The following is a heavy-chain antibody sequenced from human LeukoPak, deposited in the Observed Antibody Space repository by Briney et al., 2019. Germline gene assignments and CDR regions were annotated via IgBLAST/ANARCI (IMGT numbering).Heavy chain of an antibody. V-gene: IGHV4-39*07. Sequence: SETLSLTCTVSGGSISSSSFYWGWIRQPPGKGLEWIGSIFSGGSTYYNPSLKSRVTISVDTSKNQFSLKLSSVTAADTAMYYCARGSAITMIRSHMDVWGKGTTVTISS. D-gene: IGHD3-10*01. CDR3: ARGSAITMIRSHMDV. J-gene: IGHJ6*03. CDR2: IFSGGST. CDR1: GGSISSSSFY.